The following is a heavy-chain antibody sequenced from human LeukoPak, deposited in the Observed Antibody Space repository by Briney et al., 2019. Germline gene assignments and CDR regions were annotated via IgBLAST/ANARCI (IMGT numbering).Heavy chain of an antibody. CDR3: AREDVVLVDAVRYYYYGMDV. CDR2: INPSGGST. J-gene: IGHJ6*02. D-gene: IGHD2-8*01. CDR1: GYTFTSYY. Sequence: GASVKVSYKASGYTFTSYYMHWVRQAPGQGLEWMGIINPSGGSTSYAQKFQGRVTMTRDTSTSTVYMELSSLKSEDTAVYYCAREDVVLVDAVRYYYYGMDVWGQGTTVTVSS. V-gene: IGHV1-46*01.